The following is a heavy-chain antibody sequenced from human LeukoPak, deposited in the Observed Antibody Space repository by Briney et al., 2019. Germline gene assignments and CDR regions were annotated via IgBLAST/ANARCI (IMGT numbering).Heavy chain of an antibody. CDR2: INPNSGGT. CDR3: ARGAGMVPDAFDI. Sequence: ASVKVSCKASGYTFTGYYMHWVRQAPGQGLEWVGWINPNSGGTNYAQKFQGRVTMTRDTSISTAYMELSRLRPDDTAVYYCARGAGMVPDAFDIWGQGTMVTVSS. CDR1: GYTFTGYY. D-gene: IGHD5-18*01. V-gene: IGHV1-2*02. J-gene: IGHJ3*02.